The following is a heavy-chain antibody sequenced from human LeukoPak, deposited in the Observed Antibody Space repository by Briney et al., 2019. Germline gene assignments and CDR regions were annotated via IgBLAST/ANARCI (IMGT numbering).Heavy chain of an antibody. Sequence: GGSLRLSCAASGFTFSSYSMNWVRQAPGKGLEWVSYISNTATIIYYADSVKGRFTISRDNAKNSLHLQMNSLRAEGTAMYYCAGDALRPDYWGQGTLVTVSS. CDR3: AGDALRPDY. CDR1: GFTFSSYS. J-gene: IGHJ4*02. CDR2: ISNTATII. V-gene: IGHV3-48*01.